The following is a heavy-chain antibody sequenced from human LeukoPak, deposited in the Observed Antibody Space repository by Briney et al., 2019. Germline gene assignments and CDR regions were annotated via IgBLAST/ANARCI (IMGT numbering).Heavy chain of an antibody. CDR1: GYTFTSYG. J-gene: IGHJ6*02. D-gene: IGHD2-2*01. CDR3: ARAPGYCSSTSCSYYYGMDV. CDR2: ISAYNGNT. Sequence: ASVKVSCKASGYTFTSYGISWVRQAPGQGLEWMGWISAYNGNTNYAQKLQGRVTMTRDTSTSTVYMELSSLRSEDTAVYYCARAPGYCSSTSCSYYYGMDVWGQGTTVTVSS. V-gene: IGHV1-18*01.